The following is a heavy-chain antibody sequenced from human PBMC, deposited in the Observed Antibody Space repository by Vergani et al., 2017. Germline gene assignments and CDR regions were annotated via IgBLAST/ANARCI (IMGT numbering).Heavy chain of an antibody. J-gene: IGHJ6*02. CDR2: IKSTFDRGTT. D-gene: IGHD2-21*01. Sequence: EVQLVESGGGIVKPGGSLRLSCVASGFSFRNDCMNWVRRTPGKGLEWVGRIKSTFDRGTTDYAAAVKGRLTISRDDSKNTLFLQMNGLKTEDIGVYYCTTDPRYCGDGSCYWLRDHHYYGMDVWGQGTTVTVSS. CDR1: GFSFRNDC. CDR3: TTDPRYCGDGSCYWLRDHHYYGMDV. V-gene: IGHV3-15*07.